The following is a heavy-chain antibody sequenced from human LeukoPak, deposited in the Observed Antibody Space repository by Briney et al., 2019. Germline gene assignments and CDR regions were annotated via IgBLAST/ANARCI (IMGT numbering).Heavy chain of an antibody. D-gene: IGHD5-24*01. CDR1: GYTFTSYA. Sequence: ASVKVSCKASGYTFTSYAMNWVRQAPGQGLEWMGWINTNTGNPTYAQGFTGRFVFSLDTSVSTAYLQISSLKAEDTAVYYCARGFLGRDGYKEDLWGRGTLVTVSS. CDR2: INTNTGNP. CDR3: ARGFLGRDGYKEDL. V-gene: IGHV7-4-1*02. J-gene: IGHJ2*01.